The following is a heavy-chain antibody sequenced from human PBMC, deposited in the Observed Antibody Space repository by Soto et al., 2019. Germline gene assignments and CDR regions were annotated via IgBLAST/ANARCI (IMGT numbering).Heavy chain of an antibody. D-gene: IGHD5-18*01. V-gene: IGHV4-34*01. CDR3: ARGRNVDTAMVGY. J-gene: IGHJ4*02. CDR1: GGSFSGYY. CDR2: INHSGST. Sequence: SETLSLTCAVYGGSFSGYYWSWIRQPPGKGLEWIGEINHSGSTNYNPSLRSRVTISVDTSKNQFSLKLSSVTAADTAVYYCARGRNVDTAMVGYWGQGTLVTVSS.